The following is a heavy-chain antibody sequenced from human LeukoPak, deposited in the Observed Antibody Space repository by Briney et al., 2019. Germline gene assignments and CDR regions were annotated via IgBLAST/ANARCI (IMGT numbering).Heavy chain of an antibody. J-gene: IGHJ4*02. CDR1: GFTFSSYS. CDR3: ARVPALRLGEFCYFDY. V-gene: IGHV3-21*01. CDR2: ISSSSSSYI. D-gene: IGHD3-16*01. Sequence: GGSVSLSCAASGFTFSSYSMNWVRQAPGKGLEWVSSISSSSSSYIYYADSVKGRFTISRDNAKNSLYLQMNSLRAEDTAVYYCARVPALRLGEFCYFDYWGQGTLVTVSS.